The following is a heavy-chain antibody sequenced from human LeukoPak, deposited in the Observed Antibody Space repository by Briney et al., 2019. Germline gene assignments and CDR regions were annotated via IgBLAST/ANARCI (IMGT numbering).Heavy chain of an antibody. Sequence: GGSLRLSCAAYGFTFSSYGMHWVRQAPGKGLEWVAGISYHGSNKYYVDSVKGRFTISRDNPKNTLYLQMNSLRADDTAVYYCAKVFREMRTGYGMGVWGQGTTVTVSS. J-gene: IGHJ6*02. V-gene: IGHV3-30*18. CDR1: GFTFSSYG. D-gene: IGHD3/OR15-3a*01. CDR3: AKVFREMRTGYGMGV. CDR2: ISYHGSNK.